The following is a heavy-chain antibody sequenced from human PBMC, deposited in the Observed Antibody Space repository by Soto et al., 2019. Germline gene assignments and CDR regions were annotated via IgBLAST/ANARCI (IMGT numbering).Heavy chain of an antibody. CDR3: ARGRSYYGSGSYFYYFDY. J-gene: IGHJ4*02. CDR2: IIPIFGTA. CDR1: GGTFSSYA. D-gene: IGHD3-10*01. V-gene: IGHV1-69*01. Sequence: QVQLVQSGAEVKKPGSSVKVSCKASGGTFSSYAISWVRQAPGQGLEWMGGIIPIFGTANYAQKFQGRVTITEDESTSTAYMELSSLRSEDTAVYYCARGRSYYGSGSYFYYFDYWGQGTLVTVSS.